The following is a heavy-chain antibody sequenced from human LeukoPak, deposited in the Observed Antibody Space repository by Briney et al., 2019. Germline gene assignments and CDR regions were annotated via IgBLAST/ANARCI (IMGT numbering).Heavy chain of an antibody. J-gene: IGHJ4*02. D-gene: IGHD2-2*01. CDR1: GFTFSSYA. CDR3: ARNPILGYCSSTSCYVFDY. Sequence: TGGSLRLSCAASGFTFSSYAMSWVRQAPGKGLEWVSAISGSGGSTYYADSVKGRFTISRDDSKNTLYLQMNSLRAEDTAVYYCARNPILGYCSSTSCYVFDYWGQGTLVTVSS. V-gene: IGHV3-23*01. CDR2: ISGSGGST.